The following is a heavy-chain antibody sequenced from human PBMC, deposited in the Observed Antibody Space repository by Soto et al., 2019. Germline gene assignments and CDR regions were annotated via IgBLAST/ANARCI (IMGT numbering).Heavy chain of an antibody. V-gene: IGHV3-30-3*01. CDR1: GFTFSSYA. CDR2: ISYDGSNK. CDR3: ARDNGMVRGVIYYYYGMDV. J-gene: IGHJ6*02. Sequence: QVQLVESGGGVVQPGRSLRLSCAASGFTFSSYAMHWVRQAPGKGLEWVAVISYDGSNKYYADSVKGRFTISRDNSKNTLYLKMNSLRAEDTAVYYCARDNGMVRGVIYYYYGMDVWGQGTTVTVSS. D-gene: IGHD3-10*01.